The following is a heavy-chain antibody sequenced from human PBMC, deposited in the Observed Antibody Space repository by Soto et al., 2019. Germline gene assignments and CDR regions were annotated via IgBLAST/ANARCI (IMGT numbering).Heavy chain of an antibody. CDR1: GFTFSSYV. Sequence: QPGWSLRLSCAASGFTFSSYVMHWVRQAPGKGLEWVAVISYDGSYKYYADSVKGRFTISRDNSKHTLYLQMSSLRVEDTAVYYCAKAPEGYCSSTRCYTYHGLDVWGQGTTVTVSS. D-gene: IGHD2-2*01. V-gene: IGHV3-30*18. J-gene: IGHJ6*02. CDR2: ISYDGSYK. CDR3: AKAPEGYCSSTRCYTYHGLDV.